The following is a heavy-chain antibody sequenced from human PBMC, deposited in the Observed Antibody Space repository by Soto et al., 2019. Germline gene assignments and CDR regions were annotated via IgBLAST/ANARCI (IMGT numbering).Heavy chain of an antibody. CDR3: ATEQPYFGGSGSGPDYYYYGMDV. Sequence: GGSLRLSCAASGFTFSSYGMHWVRQAPGKGLEWVAVIWYDGSNKYYADSVKGRFTISRDNSKNTRYLQRNSLRAEDTAVYYCATEQPYFGGSGSGPDYYYYGMDVWGQGNTVTVSS. D-gene: IGHD2-15*01. J-gene: IGHJ6*02. CDR2: IWYDGSNK. CDR1: GFTFSSYG. V-gene: IGHV3-33*01.